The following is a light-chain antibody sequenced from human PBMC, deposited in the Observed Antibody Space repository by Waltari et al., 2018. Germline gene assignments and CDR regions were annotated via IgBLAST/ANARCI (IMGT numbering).Light chain of an antibody. J-gene: IGKJ1*01. CDR1: QNIRTQ. CDR3: QQSFSSPWT. V-gene: IGKV1-39*01. Sequence: DIQMTQSPSSLSASVGDTVTVTCRASQNIRTQLNWYQQKPATAPKLLIYAASTLHRGVPSRFSGSGSGPDFTLTVTNLQPDDFAIYFCQQSFSSPWTFGQGTRV. CDR2: AAS.